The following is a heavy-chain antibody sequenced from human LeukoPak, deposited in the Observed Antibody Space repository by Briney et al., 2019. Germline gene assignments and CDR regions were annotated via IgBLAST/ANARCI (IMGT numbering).Heavy chain of an antibody. V-gene: IGHV4-59*08. CDR3: ASSKPDLDT. CDR2: IYNTENT. D-gene: IGHD2-2*01. J-gene: IGHJ5*02. CDR1: GGSISSFY. Sequence: PSETLSLTCTVSGGSISSFYWSWIRQPPGKGLEWIGYIYNTENTNYDPSLKSRVTISVDTSKNQFSLKVKSVTASDTAVYYCASSKPDLDTWGQGTLVTVSS.